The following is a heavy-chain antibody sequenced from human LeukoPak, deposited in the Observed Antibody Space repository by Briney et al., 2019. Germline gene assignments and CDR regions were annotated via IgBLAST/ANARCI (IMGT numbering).Heavy chain of an antibody. V-gene: IGHV4-59*08. CDR1: GGSISSYY. CDR3: ARHLYDSSGYYYVGYFDY. D-gene: IGHD3-22*01. CDR2: IYYSGST. J-gene: IGHJ4*02. Sequence: PSETLSLTCTVSGGSISSYYWSWIRQPPGKGLEWIGYIYYSGSTNYNPSLKSRVTISVDTSKNQFSLKLSSVTAADTAVYYCARHLYDSSGYYYVGYFDYWGQGTLVTVSS.